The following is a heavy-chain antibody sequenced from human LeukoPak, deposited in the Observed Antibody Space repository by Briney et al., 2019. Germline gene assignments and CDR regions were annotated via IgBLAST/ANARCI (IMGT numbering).Heavy chain of an antibody. Sequence: GGSLRLSCAASRFSFSSYGMHWVRQAPGKGLEWVAYLQYDRTNVQYADSVRGRFTISRDNSKNILYLQMNSLRAEDTAVYYCARDWYDNSDAFDIWGQGTMVTVSS. CDR3: ARDWYDNSDAFDI. CDR1: RFSFSSYG. J-gene: IGHJ3*02. D-gene: IGHD3-9*01. CDR2: LQYDRTNV. V-gene: IGHV3-30*02.